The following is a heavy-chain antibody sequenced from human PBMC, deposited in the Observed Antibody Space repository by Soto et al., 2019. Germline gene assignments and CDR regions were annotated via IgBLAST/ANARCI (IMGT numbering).Heavy chain of an antibody. CDR2: ISPSGGIT. J-gene: IGHJ5*02. CDR1: GYTFTIFY. CDR3: XXXXXXXXXXDPWFDP. V-gene: IGHV1-46*01. Sequence: QVQLVQSGAEVKKPGASVNISCTAIGYTFTIFYIHWVRQAPGQGFEWMGMISPSGGITKYAQKFQGXXSMTSDXXXXXXXXXXXXXXXXXXXXXXXXXXXXXXXXXDPWFDPWGQGTLITVSS.